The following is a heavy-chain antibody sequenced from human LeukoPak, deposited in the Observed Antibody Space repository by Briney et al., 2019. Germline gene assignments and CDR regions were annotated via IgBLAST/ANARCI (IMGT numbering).Heavy chain of an antibody. V-gene: IGHV3-66*01. CDR1: GFTVSSSNY. D-gene: IGHD4/OR15-4a*01. CDR3: ARDWPSEWQQLPDYDAVV. Sequence: PGGSLRLSCAASGFTVSSSNYMIWVRQAPGKGLEWVSGIWTGGTTYYTDSVKGRFTISRDNSKNTLYLQMNSLRAEDTAVYYCARDWPSEWQQLPDYDAVVWGQGTMVTVSS. J-gene: IGHJ3*01. CDR2: IWTGGTT.